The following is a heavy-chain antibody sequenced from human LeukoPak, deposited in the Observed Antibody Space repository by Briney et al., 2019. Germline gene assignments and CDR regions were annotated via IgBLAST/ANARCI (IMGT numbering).Heavy chain of an antibody. V-gene: IGHV3-7*01. J-gene: IGHJ5*02. CDR2: IKKDETEI. CDR1: GFSFSDYY. D-gene: IGHD1-26*01. CDR3: ATLNWDDGEVSGFDH. Sequence: GGSLRLSCAASGFSFSDYYMSWVRQAPGKGLEWVANIKKDETEIYYTDSVKGRFTISRDNAKRSLYLQMNVLRVEDTAVYYCATLNWDDGEVSGFDHWGQGIMVTVSS.